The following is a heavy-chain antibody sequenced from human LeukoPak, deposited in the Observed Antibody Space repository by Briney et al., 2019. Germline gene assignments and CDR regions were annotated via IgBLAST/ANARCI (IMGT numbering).Heavy chain of an antibody. D-gene: IGHD6-13*01. CDR1: GFTFSDYY. CDR3: AKDSSSWYVESFDY. V-gene: IGHV3-11*05. Sequence: GGSLRLSCAASGFTFSDYYMTWIRQAPGKGLECVSYISSSSDYTNYPDSVKGRFTISRDNSKNTLYLQMNSLRAEDTAVYYCAKDSSSWYVESFDYWGQGTLVTVSS. CDR2: ISSSSDYT. J-gene: IGHJ4*02.